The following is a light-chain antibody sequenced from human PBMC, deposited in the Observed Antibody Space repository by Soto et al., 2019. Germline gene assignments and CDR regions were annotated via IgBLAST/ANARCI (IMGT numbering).Light chain of an antibody. J-gene: IGKJ4*02. Sequence: EIVLTQSPATLSLSPGERATLSCRASQSIKNYLAWYQQKPGQAPALLIYDASNRATGIPARFSGSGSGTDFTLTISTLEPEDFAVYYCQQRSNWPRTFGGGTKVDIK. CDR2: DAS. CDR1: QSIKNY. CDR3: QQRSNWPRT. V-gene: IGKV3-11*01.